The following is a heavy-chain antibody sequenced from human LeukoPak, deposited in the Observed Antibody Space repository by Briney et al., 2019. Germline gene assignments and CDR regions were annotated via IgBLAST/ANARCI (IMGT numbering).Heavy chain of an antibody. J-gene: IGHJ4*02. CDR1: GGSVSSGSYY. CDR2: IYYSGST. V-gene: IGHV4-61*01. Sequence: SSETLSLTCTVSGGSVSSGSYYWSWIRQPPGKGLEWIGYIYYSGSTNYNPSLKSRVTISVDTSKNRFSLKLSSVTAADTAVYYCARLDCSSTSCYAFDYWGQGTLVTVSS. D-gene: IGHD2-2*01. CDR3: ARLDCSSTSCYAFDY.